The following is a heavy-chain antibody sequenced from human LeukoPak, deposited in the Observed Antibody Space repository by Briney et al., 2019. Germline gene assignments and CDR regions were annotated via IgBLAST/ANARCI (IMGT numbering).Heavy chain of an antibody. D-gene: IGHD6-19*01. CDR3: ARDGAGEQWLVRGRFDY. CDR1: GFTFSSYA. V-gene: IGHV3-30-3*01. CDR2: ISYDGSNK. Sequence: GRSLRLSCAASGFTFSSYAMHWVRQAPGKGLEWVAVISYDGSNKYYADSVKGRFTISRDNSKNTLYLQMNSLRAEDTAVYYCARDGAGEQWLVRGRFDYWGQGTLVTVSS. J-gene: IGHJ4*02.